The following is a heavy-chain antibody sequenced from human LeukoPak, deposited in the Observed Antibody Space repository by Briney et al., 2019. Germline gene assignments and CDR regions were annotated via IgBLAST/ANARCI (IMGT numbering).Heavy chain of an antibody. CDR1: GFTFSSYA. Sequence: PGGSLRLSCAASGFTFSSYAMSWVRQAPGKGLEWVSAISGSGGSTYYADSVKGRFTISRDNSKNTLYLQMNSLRAEDTAVYYCARVGSGWPGYYFDYWGQGTLVTVSS. CDR2: ISGSGGST. J-gene: IGHJ4*02. D-gene: IGHD6-19*01. V-gene: IGHV3-23*01. CDR3: ARVGSGWPGYYFDY.